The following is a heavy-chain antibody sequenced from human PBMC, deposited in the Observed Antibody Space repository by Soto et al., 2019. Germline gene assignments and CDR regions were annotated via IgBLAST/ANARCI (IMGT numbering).Heavy chain of an antibody. V-gene: IGHV3-15*07. CDR3: TTDSYITSIIVRFDY. J-gene: IGHJ4*01. CDR2: VKSKNDGGTT. Sequence: SGGGRKISCSAPCFSFHNNWINRVPPAPREGREWVGRVKSKNDGGTTDFAAPVKGRFAISRDDSKNMVYLEMNSLQTEDTAIYYCTTDSYITSIIVRFDYWGHGTLVTVSS. D-gene: IGHD3-22*01. CDR1: CFSFHNNW.